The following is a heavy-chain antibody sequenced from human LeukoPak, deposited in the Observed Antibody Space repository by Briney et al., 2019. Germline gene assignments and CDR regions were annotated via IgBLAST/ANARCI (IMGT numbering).Heavy chain of an antibody. CDR2: IYYIGNT. Sequence: PSETLSLTCTVSGGSISSGDYYWSWILQPPGKGLEWIGYIYYIGNTFYNPSLKSRVTISVDTSKNQFSLKLSSVTAADTAVYYCASAYCGGDCTPYWYFDLWGRGTLVTVSS. CDR3: ASAYCGGDCTPYWYFDL. CDR1: GGSISSGDYY. V-gene: IGHV4-30-4*01. J-gene: IGHJ2*01. D-gene: IGHD2-21*02.